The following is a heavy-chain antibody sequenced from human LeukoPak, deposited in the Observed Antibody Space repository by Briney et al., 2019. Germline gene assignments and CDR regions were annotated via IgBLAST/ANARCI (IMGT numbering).Heavy chain of an antibody. V-gene: IGHV4-34*01. CDR3: ASGVWDSSSQKVDWFDP. D-gene: IGHD6-13*01. J-gene: IGHJ5*02. CDR2: VNHSGST. CDR1: GFTFSSYA. Sequence: GSLRLSCAASGFTFSSYAMSWIRQPPGKGLEWIGDVNHSGSTNYNPSLKSRVTISIDTSKNQFSLKLNSVTAADTAVYYCASGVWDSSSQKVDWFDPWGQGTLVTVSS.